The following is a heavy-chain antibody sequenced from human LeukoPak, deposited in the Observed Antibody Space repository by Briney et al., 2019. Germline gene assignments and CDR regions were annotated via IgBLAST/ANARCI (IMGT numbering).Heavy chain of an antibody. D-gene: IGHD2-15*01. V-gene: IGHV3-48*01. Sequence: GGSLRLSCVASGFSFSRFGMNWVRQAPGKGLEWISHISSTSGDVYYADSVKGRFTISRDNAKNSLYLQMSSLRVEDTAIYYCAQKGGTDHWGQGTLVTVSS. J-gene: IGHJ4*02. CDR3: AQKGGTDH. CDR1: GFSFSRFG. CDR2: ISSTSGDV.